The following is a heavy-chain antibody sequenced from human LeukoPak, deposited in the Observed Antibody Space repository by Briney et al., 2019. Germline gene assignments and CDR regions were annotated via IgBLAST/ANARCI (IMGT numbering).Heavy chain of an antibody. Sequence: GRPLRLSSVAPGLLLPNYAMHWVRRAPGKGLEWVYGVTWNSGSMGYPDSVKGRLTISKDNARNSLYLQINSLKRQETCLYDCLIDPRSSGGYPLNWFVPWGQGGLVTVCS. V-gene: IGHV3-9*01. CDR1: GLLLPNYA. J-gene: IGHJ5*02. D-gene: IGHD6-13*01. CDR3: LIDPRSSGGYPLNWFVP. CDR2: VTWNSGSM.